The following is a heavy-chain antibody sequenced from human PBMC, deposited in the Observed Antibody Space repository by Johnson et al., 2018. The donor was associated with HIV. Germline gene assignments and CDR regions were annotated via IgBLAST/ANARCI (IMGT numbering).Heavy chain of an antibody. V-gene: IGHV3-30*02. Sequence: LLVESGGGLVKPGGSLRLSCAASGFRFTNYWMSWVRQAPGKGLEWVAFIRYDGSNKYYADSVKGRFTISRDNSKNTLYLQMNSLRAEDTAVYYCANFYTDNTLGLFGAFDIWGQGTMVTVSS. J-gene: IGHJ3*02. D-gene: IGHD1-1*01. CDR1: GFRFTNYW. CDR3: ANFYTDNTLGLFGAFDI. CDR2: IRYDGSNK.